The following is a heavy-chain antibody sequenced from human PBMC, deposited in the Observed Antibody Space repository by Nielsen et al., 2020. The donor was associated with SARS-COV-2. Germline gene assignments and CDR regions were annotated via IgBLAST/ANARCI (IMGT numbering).Heavy chain of an antibody. CDR3: ARLYYGSGSYGLLAYYYGMDV. V-gene: IGHV5-51*01. CDR1: GYSFTSYW. D-gene: IGHD3-10*01. Sequence: KVSCKGSGYSFTSYWISWVRQMPGKGLEWMGIIYPGDSDTRYSPSFQGQVTISADKSISTAYLQWSSLKASDTAMYYCARLYYGSGSYGLLAYYYGMDVWGQGTTVTVSS. CDR2: IYPGDSDT. J-gene: IGHJ6*02.